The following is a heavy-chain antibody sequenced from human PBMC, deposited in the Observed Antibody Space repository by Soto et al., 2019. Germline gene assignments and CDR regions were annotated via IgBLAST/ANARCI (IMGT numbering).Heavy chain of an antibody. CDR2: IYYSGST. V-gene: IGHV4-59*01. CDR1: GGSISSYY. Sequence: PSESLSLTSTVCGGSISSYYWSWIRQPPGKGLEWFGYIYYSGSTNYNPSLKSRVTISVDTSKNQFSLKLSSVTAADTAVYYCARGRYFDWLLSEYYYYYGMDVWGQGTTVTVSS. J-gene: IGHJ6*02. CDR3: ARGRYFDWLLSEYYYYYGMDV. D-gene: IGHD3-9*01.